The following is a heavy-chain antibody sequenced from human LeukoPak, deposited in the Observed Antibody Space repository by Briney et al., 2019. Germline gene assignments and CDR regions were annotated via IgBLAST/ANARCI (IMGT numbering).Heavy chain of an antibody. V-gene: IGHV3-21*01. CDR2: ISSSSSYI. D-gene: IGHD5-18*01. J-gene: IGHJ4*02. CDR3: AREGVEYSYGYGDY. CDR1: GFTFSSYS. Sequence: GGSLRLSCAASGFTFSSYSMNWVRQAPGKGLEWVSSISSSSSYIYYADSVKGRFTISRDDAKNSLYLQMNSLRAEDTAVYYCAREGVEYSYGYGDYWGQGTLVTVSS.